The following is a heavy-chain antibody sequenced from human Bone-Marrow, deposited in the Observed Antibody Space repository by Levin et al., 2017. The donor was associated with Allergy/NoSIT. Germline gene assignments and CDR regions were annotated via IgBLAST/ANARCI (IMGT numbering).Heavy chain of an antibody. CDR3: TKEISDYGYPRAY. V-gene: IGHV3-23*01. Sequence: GGSLRLSCAASGFTFSHYAMSWVRQAPGKGLEWVSSISGRGGIIYYADSVKGRFTISRDNSKNTLYLQMGSLRAEDTAVYYCTKEISDYGYPRAYWGQGPLVTVPS. D-gene: IGHD4-17*01. CDR2: ISGRGGII. J-gene: IGHJ4*02. CDR1: GFTFSHYA.